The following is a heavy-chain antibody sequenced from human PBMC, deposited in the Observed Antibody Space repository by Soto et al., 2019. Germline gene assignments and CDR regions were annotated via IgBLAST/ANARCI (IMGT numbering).Heavy chain of an antibody. Sequence: PSETLSLTCTVSGGAVSSGSYYWSWIRQPPGKGLEWIGYIYYSGSTTYNPSLKWRVTISVDTPENQYSLKLSSVTAADTAVYYCARSPSGIDAFDIWGQGTMVIFSS. CDR2: IYYSGST. CDR3: ARSPSGIDAFDI. CDR1: GGAVSSGSYY. J-gene: IGHJ3*02. V-gene: IGHV4-61*01.